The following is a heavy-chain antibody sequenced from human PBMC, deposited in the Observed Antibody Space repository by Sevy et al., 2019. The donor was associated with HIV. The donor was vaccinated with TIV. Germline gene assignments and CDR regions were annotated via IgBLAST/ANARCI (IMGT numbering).Heavy chain of an antibody. V-gene: IGHV3-23*01. CDR2: IYGVXGTT. CDR3: AKXXXLXGXXXX. CDR1: XXXXNRXX. J-gene: IGHJ3*01. Sequence: GGSLRLSXAXXXXXXNRXXMXXFXQAPXEGLDWVSTIYGVXGTTYFADSVKGRFTISRDNSKNTVYLQMNNLRAEDTATXXXAKXXXLXGXXXXXGQGTMVTVSS.